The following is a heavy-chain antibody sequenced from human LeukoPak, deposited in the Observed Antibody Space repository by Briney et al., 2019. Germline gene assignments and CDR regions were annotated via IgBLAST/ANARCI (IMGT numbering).Heavy chain of an antibody. CDR2: IIPIFGTA. CDR3: ARGLSTYYYDSTSNAFDI. J-gene: IGHJ3*02. Sequence: SVKVSCKASGGTLSSYAISWVRQAPGQGLEWMGRIIPIFGTANYAQKFQGRVTITTDESTSTAYMELSSLRSEDTAVYYCARGLSTYYYDSTSNAFDIWGQGTMVTVSS. V-gene: IGHV1-69*05. CDR1: GGTLSSYA. D-gene: IGHD3-22*01.